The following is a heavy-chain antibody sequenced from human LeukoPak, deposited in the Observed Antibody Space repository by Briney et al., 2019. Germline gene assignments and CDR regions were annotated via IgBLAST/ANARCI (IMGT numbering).Heavy chain of an antibody. J-gene: IGHJ5*02. D-gene: IGHD6-13*01. CDR2: INAGNGNT. Sequence: ASVKVPCKASGYTFTSYTIHWVRQAPGQRLEWMGWINAGNGNTKYSQEFQDRVTITRDTSISTAYMELSRLRSEDTAVYYCARGRRARSSSSQNWFDPWGQGTLVTVSS. CDR3: ARGRRARSSSSQNWFDP. CDR1: GYTFTSYT. V-gene: IGHV1-3*03.